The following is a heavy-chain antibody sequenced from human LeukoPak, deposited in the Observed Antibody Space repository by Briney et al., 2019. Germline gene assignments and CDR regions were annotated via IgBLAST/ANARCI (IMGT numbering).Heavy chain of an antibody. Sequence: GGSLGLSCVASGFSFRNYAIHWVRQAPGKGLEYVSVINTDGRITYYADSVKGRFTISRDNSKNTVYLQMGSLRGEDMAVYYCTRDGGGFCDFAYGGQGALVTVSS. J-gene: IGHJ4*02. D-gene: IGHD3-10*01. CDR3: TRDGGGFCDFAY. CDR1: GFSFRNYA. V-gene: IGHV3-64*02. CDR2: INTDGRIT.